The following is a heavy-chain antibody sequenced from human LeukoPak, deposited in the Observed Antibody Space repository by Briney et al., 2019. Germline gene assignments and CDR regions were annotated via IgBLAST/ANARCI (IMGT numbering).Heavy chain of an antibody. CDR2: IYYSGST. CDR3: ARDKFKQDDAFDI. V-gene: IGHV4-59*01. CDR1: GGSISSCH. D-gene: IGHD6-13*01. J-gene: IGHJ3*02. Sequence: SETLSLTCTVSGGSISSCHWSWIRQPPGKGLEWIGYIYYSGSTNYNPSLKSRVTISVDTSKNQFSLKLSSVTAADTAVYYCARDKFKQDDAFDIWGQGTMVTVSS.